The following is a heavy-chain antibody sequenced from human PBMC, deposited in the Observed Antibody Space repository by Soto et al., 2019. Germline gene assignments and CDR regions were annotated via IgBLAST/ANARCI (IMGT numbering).Heavy chain of an antibody. CDR1: GFTFSAYT. CDR3: ARDVQYYIDSSGMDY. CDR2: MSYDGTNK. D-gene: IGHD3-22*01. Sequence: PGGSLRLSCAVSGFTFSAYTMHWVRQAPGKGLEWVAIMSYDGTNKYYADSVKGRFTISRDNSKNTLFLQMNSLRAEDTAVYYCARDVQYYIDSSGMDYWGQGTLVTVSS. V-gene: IGHV3-30-3*01. J-gene: IGHJ4*02.